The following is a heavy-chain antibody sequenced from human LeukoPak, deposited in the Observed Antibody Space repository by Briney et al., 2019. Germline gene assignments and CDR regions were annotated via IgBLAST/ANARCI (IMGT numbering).Heavy chain of an antibody. Sequence: GGSLRLSCAASGFTFSSYAMSWVRQPPGKGLEWVSAISGSGGSTYYADSVKGRFTISRDNSKNTLYLQMNSLRAEDTAVYYCANGYGYIPPYYFDYWGQGTLVTVSS. D-gene: IGHD5-18*01. CDR2: ISGSGGST. CDR1: GFTFSSYA. J-gene: IGHJ4*02. CDR3: ANGYGYIPPYYFDY. V-gene: IGHV3-23*01.